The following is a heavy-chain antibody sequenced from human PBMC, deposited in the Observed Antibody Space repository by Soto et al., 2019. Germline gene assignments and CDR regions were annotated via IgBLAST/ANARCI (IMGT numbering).Heavy chain of an antibody. CDR2: MFDSGST. CDR1: GGSVSSGRYY. CDR3: ARAYYYGSGRGRSMDV. D-gene: IGHD3-10*01. Sequence: QVQLQESGPGLVKASETLSLTCTVSGGSVSSGRYYWSWIRQPPGKGLGWIGYMFDSGSTNYNPPPKSRVTIAVDTSKNQFSLKLSSVTAADTAVYYCARAYYYGSGRGRSMDVWGQGTTVTVSS. J-gene: IGHJ6*02. V-gene: IGHV4-61*01.